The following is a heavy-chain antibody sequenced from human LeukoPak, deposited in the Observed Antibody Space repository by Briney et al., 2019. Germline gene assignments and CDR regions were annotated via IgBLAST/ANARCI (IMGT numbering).Heavy chain of an antibody. J-gene: IGHJ4*02. Sequence: ASVKVSCKASGYTFNNYAIHWVRQAPGQRLEWMGWINSGIGNTKYSQEFQGRVAITRDTSASTAYMDLSSLRSEDTAVYYCARGYYYDSSGYYYNPVYFDYWGQGTLVTVSS. V-gene: IGHV1-3*03. CDR2: INSGIGNT. CDR3: ARGYYYDSSGYYYNPVYFDY. CDR1: GYTFNNYA. D-gene: IGHD3-22*01.